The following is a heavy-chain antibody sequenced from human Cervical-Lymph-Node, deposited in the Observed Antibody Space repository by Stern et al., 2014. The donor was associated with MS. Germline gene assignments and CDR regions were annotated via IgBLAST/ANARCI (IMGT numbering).Heavy chain of an antibody. Sequence: VQLVESGGGVVQPGRSLRVSCAASGFAFSHYGMNWGRQAPGPGLEWVAFLSYDVSTKHYADSVKGRFTISRDNSNNMVFLQMNSLRTEDTAVYYCAKDWEYDGDIGWYSDVWGRGTLVTVSS. CDR1: GFAFSHYG. J-gene: IGHJ2*01. CDR2: LSYDVSTK. V-gene: IGHV3-30*18. CDR3: AKDWEYDGDIGWYSDV. D-gene: IGHD4-17*01.